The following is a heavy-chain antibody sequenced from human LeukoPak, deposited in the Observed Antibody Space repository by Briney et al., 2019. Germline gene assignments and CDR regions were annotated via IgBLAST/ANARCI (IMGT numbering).Heavy chain of an antibody. D-gene: IGHD6-19*01. Sequence: PGGSLRLSCAASGFTFSSYEMNWVRQAPGKGLEWVSYISSSGSTRYYADSVKGRFTIFRDNAKNSLYLQMNSLRDEDTAVYYCARVRSIAVAGTDYYYLDVWGQGTPVTVSS. CDR3: ARVRSIAVAGTDYYYLDV. CDR2: ISSSGSTR. V-gene: IGHV3-48*03. J-gene: IGHJ6*03. CDR1: GFTFSSYE.